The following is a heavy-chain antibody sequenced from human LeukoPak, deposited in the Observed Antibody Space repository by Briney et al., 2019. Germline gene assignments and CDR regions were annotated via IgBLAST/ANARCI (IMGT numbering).Heavy chain of an antibody. J-gene: IGHJ4*02. Sequence: GGSLRLSCAASGFTFSSYWMHWVRQAPGKGLVWVSRINTDGSTTTYADSVKGRFTISRDNAENTLYLQMNSLRAEDTAVYYCARADTGTTSSLDYWGQGTLITVSS. CDR3: ARADTGTTSSLDY. D-gene: IGHD1-7*01. V-gene: IGHV3-74*01. CDR2: INTDGSTT. CDR1: GFTFSSYW.